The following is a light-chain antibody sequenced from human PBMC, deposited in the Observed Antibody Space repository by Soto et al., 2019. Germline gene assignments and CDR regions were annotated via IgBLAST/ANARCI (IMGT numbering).Light chain of an antibody. CDR1: QYVSTN. Sequence: TVMAHFPATLSGSPGERATLSFRASQYVSTNLAWYQQQPGQPPRLLIYDISNRATGIPARFSGSGSETEFALTITSLQSEDFAVYYCQQYDTWPLTFGGGTKVDIK. J-gene: IGKJ4*01. CDR2: DIS. V-gene: IGKV3D-15*01. CDR3: QQYDTWPLT.